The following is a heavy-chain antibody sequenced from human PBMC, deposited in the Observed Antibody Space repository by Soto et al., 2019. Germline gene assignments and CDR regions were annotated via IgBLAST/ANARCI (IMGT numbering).Heavy chain of an antibody. CDR1: GGSFSGYY. V-gene: IGHV4-34*01. D-gene: IGHD4-17*01. CDR3: ARAIPGVTTAVTPYYLDY. CDR2: INHSGST. J-gene: IGHJ4*02. Sequence: SETLSLTCAVYGGSFSGYYWSWIRQPPGKGLEWIGEINHSGSTNYNPSLKSRVTISVDTSKNQFSLKLSSVTAADTAVYYCARAIPGVTTAVTPYYLDYWGQGTLVSVSS.